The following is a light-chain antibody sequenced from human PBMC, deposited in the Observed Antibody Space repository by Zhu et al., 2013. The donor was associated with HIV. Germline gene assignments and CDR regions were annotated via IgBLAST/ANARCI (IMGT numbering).Light chain of an antibody. V-gene: IGLV1-40*01. CDR3: QSYDSALTGWV. CDR1: SSNIGAGYD. Sequence: QSVLTQPPSVSGAPGQRVTISCTGSSSNIGAGYDIHWYQHLPGTAPKLLIYGKNNRPSGVPDRFSGSKSGTSGSLAITGLQAEDEAHYYCQSYDSALTGWVFGGGTKLTVL. J-gene: IGLJ2*01. CDR2: GKN.